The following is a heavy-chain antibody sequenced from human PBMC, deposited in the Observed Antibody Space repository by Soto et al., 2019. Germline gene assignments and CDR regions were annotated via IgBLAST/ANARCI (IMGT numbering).Heavy chain of an antibody. D-gene: IGHD6-13*01. CDR2: IYYRGGT. Sequence: AQLQELGPGLVKPSQTLSLTCTVSGGSIRSGGYFWSWVRQQPGKGLEWIGHIYYRGGTSYNPSLESRVAMSVDTSKNEFTLKVNSVTAADTAIYYCARFAKEENPKLESWYAFDFWGRGTLVTVSS. CDR3: ARFAKEENPKLESWYAFDF. CDR1: GGSIRSGGYF. V-gene: IGHV4-31*03. J-gene: IGHJ4*02.